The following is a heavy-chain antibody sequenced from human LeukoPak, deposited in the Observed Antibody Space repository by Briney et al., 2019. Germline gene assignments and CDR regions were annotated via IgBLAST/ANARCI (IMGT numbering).Heavy chain of an antibody. V-gene: IGHV4-39*01. J-gene: IGHJ4*02. CDR3: ARQMNTVTADY. CDR2: IFYSGST. CDR1: GGSISSSSYF. Sequence: TSETLSLTCTVSGGSISSSSYFWGWIRQPPGKGLEWIGSIFYSGSTYYNPSLNSRVTISIDTSKNQYSLRLSSVTAADTAVYYCARQMNTVTADYWGQGTLVTVSS. D-gene: IGHD4-17*01.